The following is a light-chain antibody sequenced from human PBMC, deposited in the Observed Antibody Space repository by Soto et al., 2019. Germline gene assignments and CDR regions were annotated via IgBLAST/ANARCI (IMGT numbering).Light chain of an antibody. Sequence: EVVLTQSPVTLSLSPGERATLSCRASQSFRGLLAWYQQKPGQAPRLLIYAAYNRATGIPPRFSGSGSGTDFTLTISSLEPEDFAVYYCQQRSNWPITFGQGTRLEIK. CDR3: QQRSNWPIT. J-gene: IGKJ5*01. CDR2: AAY. V-gene: IGKV3-11*01. CDR1: QSFRGL.